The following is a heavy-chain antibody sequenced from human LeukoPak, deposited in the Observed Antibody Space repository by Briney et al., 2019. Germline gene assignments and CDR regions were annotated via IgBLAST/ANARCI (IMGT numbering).Heavy chain of an antibody. Sequence: GGSLRLSCAASGFTFSTNWMYWVRQAPGKGLVWVSRINSDGRSIGYADSVKGRFTISRDNAYNTLYLQMNSLRAEDTALYYCASGGRVGDIFDVWGQGTMVRVSS. J-gene: IGHJ3*01. D-gene: IGHD2-15*01. V-gene: IGHV3-74*01. CDR2: INSDGRSI. CDR1: GFTFSTNW. CDR3: ASGGRVGDIFDV.